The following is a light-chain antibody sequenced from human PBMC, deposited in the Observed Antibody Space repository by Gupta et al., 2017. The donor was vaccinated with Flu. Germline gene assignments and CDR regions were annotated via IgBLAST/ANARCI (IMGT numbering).Light chain of an antibody. CDR2: GAS. V-gene: IGKV3-15*01. J-gene: IGKJ1*01. CDR1: QSVSDN. Sequence: VLQQPPAPVSVSPGERATLACRASQSVSDNLAWYQQNTGQAPRLLIYGASNRATGIPARFRGSGSGTEFTLTISRLKSEDFAVYYCQQFNKGPPITFGQGTKVEIK. CDR3: QQFNKGPPIT.